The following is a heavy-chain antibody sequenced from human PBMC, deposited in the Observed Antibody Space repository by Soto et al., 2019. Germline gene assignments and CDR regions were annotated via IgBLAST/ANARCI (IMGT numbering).Heavy chain of an antibody. V-gene: IGHV3-23*01. CDR1: GFTFSSYA. J-gene: IGHJ4*02. D-gene: IGHD3-22*01. Sequence: GGSLRLSCAASGFTFSSYAMSWVRQAPGNGLEWVSAISGVDGNTYYAESVKGRFTISRDNSKKTLFLLMNSLIADDTAVYYCEKRDGGYHSFPEKWGQGTLVTVSS. CDR2: ISGVDGNT. CDR3: EKRDGGYHSFPEK.